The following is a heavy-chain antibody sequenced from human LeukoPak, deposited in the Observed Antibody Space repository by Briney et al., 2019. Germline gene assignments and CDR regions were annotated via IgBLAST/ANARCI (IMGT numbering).Heavy chain of an antibody. J-gene: IGHJ4*02. CDR1: GGSISSSSYY. CDR2: IYYSGST. Sequence: SETLSLTCTVSGGSISSSSYYWGWIRQPPGKGLEWIVSIYYSGSTYYNPSLKSRVTISVDTSKNQFSLKLSSVTAADTAVYYCARLPTDYYGSGSPDGWGQGTLVTVSS. V-gene: IGHV4-39*01. CDR3: ARLPTDYYGSGSPDG. D-gene: IGHD3-10*01.